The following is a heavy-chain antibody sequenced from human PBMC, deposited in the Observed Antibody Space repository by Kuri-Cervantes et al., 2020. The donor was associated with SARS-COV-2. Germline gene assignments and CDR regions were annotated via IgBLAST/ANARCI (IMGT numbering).Heavy chain of an antibody. CDR1: GYTFTGYY. V-gene: IGHV1-2*06. CDR2: INPNSGGA. Sequence: ASVKVSCKASGYTFTGYYMHWVRQAPGRGLEWMGRINPNSGGADYAHKFQGRVTLTRDTSISTAYMELSRLRSDDTAVYYCATSGYYDFWSGYYFDYWGQGTLVTVSS. D-gene: IGHD3-3*01. CDR3: ATSGYYDFWSGYYFDY. J-gene: IGHJ4*02.